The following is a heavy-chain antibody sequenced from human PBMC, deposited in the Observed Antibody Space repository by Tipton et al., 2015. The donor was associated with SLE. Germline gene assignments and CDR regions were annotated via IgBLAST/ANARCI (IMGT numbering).Heavy chain of an antibody. CDR3: ARQPSTSYYDAFDI. D-gene: IGHD2-2*01. J-gene: IGHJ3*02. CDR2: INHSGST. Sequence: TLSLTCAVYGGSFSGYYWSWIRQPPGKGLEWIGEINHSGSTNYNPSLKSRVTISVDTSKNQFSLKLSSVTAADTAVYYCARQPSTSYYDAFDIWGQGTMVTVSS. CDR1: GGSFSGYY. V-gene: IGHV4-34*01.